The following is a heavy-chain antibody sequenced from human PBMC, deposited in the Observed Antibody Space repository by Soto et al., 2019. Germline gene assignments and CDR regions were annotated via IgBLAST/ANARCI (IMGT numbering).Heavy chain of an antibody. Sequence: GGSLRLSCAASGFTFTNYAMTWVRQAPGRGLDWVSTISGTGGSTYYADSVKGRFTISRDNSKNTLYLQMNSLRAEDTAVYYCARAYYDSSGYYYPFYFDYWGQGTLVTVSS. CDR2: ISGTGGST. CDR1: GFTFTNYA. CDR3: ARAYYDSSGYYYPFYFDY. V-gene: IGHV3-23*01. J-gene: IGHJ4*02. D-gene: IGHD3-22*01.